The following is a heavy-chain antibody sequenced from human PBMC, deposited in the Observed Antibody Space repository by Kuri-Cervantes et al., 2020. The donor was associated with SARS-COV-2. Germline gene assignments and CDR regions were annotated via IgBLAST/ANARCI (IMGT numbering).Heavy chain of an antibody. D-gene: IGHD2-2*02. CDR2: ISSSGSTI. Sequence: GESLKISCAASGFTFSSYSMNWVRQAPGKGLEWVSSISSSGSTIYYADSVKGRFTISRDNAKNSLYLQMNSLRAEDTAVYYCARDLTDPGYCSSTSCYTEGAFDYWGQGTLVTVSS. V-gene: IGHV3-48*04. CDR3: ARDLTDPGYCSSTSCYTEGAFDY. CDR1: GFTFSSYS. J-gene: IGHJ4*02.